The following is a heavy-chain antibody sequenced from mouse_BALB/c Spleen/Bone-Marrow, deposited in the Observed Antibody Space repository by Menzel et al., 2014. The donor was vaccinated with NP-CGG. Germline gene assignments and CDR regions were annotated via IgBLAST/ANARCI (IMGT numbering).Heavy chain of an antibody. Sequence: EVQLQQSGPELVKPGASVKMSCKASGYTFTNYVMHWVKQKPGQGLEWIGYINPYSDGTQYNEKSKGKATLTSDKSSSTAYMELSSLTSEDSAVYYCARGDYRYDRAWFAYWGQGTLVSVSA. V-gene: IGHV1-14*01. CDR2: INPYSDGT. J-gene: IGHJ3*01. CDR1: GYTFTNYV. D-gene: IGHD2-14*01. CDR3: ARGDYRYDRAWFAY.